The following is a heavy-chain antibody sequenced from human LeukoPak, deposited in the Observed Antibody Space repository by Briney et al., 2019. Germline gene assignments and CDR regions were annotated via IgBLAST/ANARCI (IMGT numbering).Heavy chain of an antibody. CDR3: AGAGTTAMVFGFNDY. Sequence: SETLSLTCTVSGASVSSYYWGWIRQPAGKGLEWIGRIYASGTNYNPSLKSRVTMSVDTSKNQFSLKLSSVTAADTAVYYCAGAGTTAMVFGFNDYWGQGTLVTVSS. CDR2: IYASGT. J-gene: IGHJ4*02. D-gene: IGHD5-18*01. CDR1: GASVSSYY. V-gene: IGHV4-4*07.